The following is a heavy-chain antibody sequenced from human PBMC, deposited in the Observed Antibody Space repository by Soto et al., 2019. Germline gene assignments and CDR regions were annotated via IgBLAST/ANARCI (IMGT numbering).Heavy chain of an antibody. D-gene: IGHD2-2*01. CDR3: ARLLAAYSEWSYYYVMDV. V-gene: IGHV1-69*13. CDR2: IIPIFGTA. CDR1: GGTFSSYA. Sequence: SVKVSCKASGGTFSSYAISWVLQAPGQGLEWMGGIIPIFGTANYAQKFQGRVTITADESTSTAYMELSSLRSEDTAVYYCARLLAAYSEWSYYYVMDVCGQRTTVIGSS. J-gene: IGHJ6*02.